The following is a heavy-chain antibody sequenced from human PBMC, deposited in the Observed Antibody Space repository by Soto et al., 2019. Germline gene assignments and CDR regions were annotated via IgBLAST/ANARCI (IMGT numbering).Heavy chain of an antibody. J-gene: IGHJ4*02. CDR3: AKGRLYSSAYYLPYYFDY. V-gene: IGHV3-23*01. D-gene: IGHD3-22*01. Sequence: GGSLRLSCVASGFTFCTYVMTWVRQAPGKGLEWVPSISGSGGTTYYADSVKGRFTVSRDNSKNTLYLQMNSLRAEDTAVYSCAKGRLYSSAYYLPYYFDYWGQGTLVTVSS. CDR1: GFTFCTYV. CDR2: ISGSGGTT.